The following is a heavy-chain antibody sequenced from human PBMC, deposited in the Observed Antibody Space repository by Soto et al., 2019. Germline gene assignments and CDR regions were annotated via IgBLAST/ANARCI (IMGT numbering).Heavy chain of an antibody. J-gene: IGHJ1*01. CDR1: GFTFSDYY. V-gene: IGHV3-11*01. CDR2: ISSSGPTM. D-gene: IGHD3-10*01. CDR3: AIAHGGEYFQH. Sequence: QVQLVESGGGLVKPGGSLRLSCAASGFTFSDYYMSWLRQAPGKGLEWVSYISSSGPTMYYADSVKGGFTISRHNAKNSLYLQMNSLRAEDTAVYYCAIAHGGEYFQHWGQGTLVTVSS.